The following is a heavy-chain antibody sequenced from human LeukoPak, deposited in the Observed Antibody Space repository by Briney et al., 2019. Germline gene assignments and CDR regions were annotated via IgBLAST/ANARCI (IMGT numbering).Heavy chain of an antibody. CDR3: AKDFLNSGSYVDY. Sequence: GGSLRLSCAASGFTFSSYGMHWVRQAPGKGLEWVAVISYDGSNKYYADSVKGRFTISRDNSKNTLYLQMNSLRAEDTAVYYCAKDFLNSGSYVDYWGQGTLVTVSS. D-gene: IGHD1-26*01. J-gene: IGHJ4*02. CDR2: ISYDGSNK. CDR1: GFTFSSYG. V-gene: IGHV3-30*18.